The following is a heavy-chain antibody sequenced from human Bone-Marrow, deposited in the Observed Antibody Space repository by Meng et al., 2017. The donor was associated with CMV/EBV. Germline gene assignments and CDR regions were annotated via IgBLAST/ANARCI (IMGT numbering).Heavy chain of an antibody. Sequence: GESLKISCAASGFTFSNYWMHWVRQVPGKGLVWVSRINSDGSTTTYADSVKGRITISRDNAKNTLYLQMNSLRVEDTAVYFCARAGGYYYGSGNYYRYFENWGQGTLVTVSS. CDR1: GFTFSNYW. J-gene: IGHJ4*02. CDR3: ARAGGYYYGSGNYYRYFEN. CDR2: INSDGSTT. D-gene: IGHD3-10*01. V-gene: IGHV3-74*01.